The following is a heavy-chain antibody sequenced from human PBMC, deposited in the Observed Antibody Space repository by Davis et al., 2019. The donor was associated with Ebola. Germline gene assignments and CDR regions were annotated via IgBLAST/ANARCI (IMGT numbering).Heavy chain of an antibody. D-gene: IGHD6-13*01. J-gene: IGHJ4*02. CDR2: ISSSSSYI. Sequence: GESLKISCAASGFTFSSYSMNWVRQAPGKGLEWVSSISSSSSYIYYADSVKGRFTISRDNSKNTLYLQMNSLRAEDTAVYYCARGMYSSSWYSFDYWGQGTLVTVSS. CDR1: GFTFSSYS. V-gene: IGHV3-21*01. CDR3: ARGMYSSSWYSFDY.